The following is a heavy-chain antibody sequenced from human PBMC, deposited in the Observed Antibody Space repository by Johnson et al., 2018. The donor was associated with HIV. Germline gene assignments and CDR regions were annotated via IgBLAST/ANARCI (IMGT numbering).Heavy chain of an antibody. V-gene: IGHV3-30-3*01. Sequence: QVQLVESGGGVVQPGRSLRLSCAASGFTFSSYAMHWVRQAPGKGLEWVAVISFDGSKEYYADSVKGRFTISRDNSKNTLYLQMNSLRPEDTAVYYCAKDQLVGATYAAFDIWGQGTMVTVSS. J-gene: IGHJ3*02. CDR1: GFTFSSYA. CDR3: AKDQLVGATYAAFDI. CDR2: ISFDGSKE. D-gene: IGHD1-26*01.